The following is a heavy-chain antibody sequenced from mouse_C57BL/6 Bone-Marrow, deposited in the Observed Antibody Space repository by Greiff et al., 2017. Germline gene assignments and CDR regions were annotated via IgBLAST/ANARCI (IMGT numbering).Heavy chain of an antibody. CDR1: GYSITSDY. CDR3: ARAPIYYYGSSSYYFDY. V-gene: IGHV3-8*01. CDR2: ISYSGST. Sequence: EVQRVESGPGLAKPSQTLSLTCSVTGYSITSDYWNWIRKFPGNKLEYMGYISYSGSTYYNPSLKSRISITRDTSKNQYYLQLNSVTTEDTATYYCARAPIYYYGSSSYYFDYWGQGTTLTVSS. J-gene: IGHJ2*01. D-gene: IGHD1-1*01.